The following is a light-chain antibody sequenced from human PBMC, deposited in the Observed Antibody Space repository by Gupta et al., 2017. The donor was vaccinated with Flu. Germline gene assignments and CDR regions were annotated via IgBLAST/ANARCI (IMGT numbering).Light chain of an antibody. V-gene: IGLV3-21*03. J-gene: IGLJ3*02. CDR1: NIESKG. CDR3: QVWVRSGDNVV. Sequence: VSVAPGKTATIPGGGDNIESKGVHWYQQKPGQAPVLVLFDDSDRPSGIPERFSGPNSGTTAALTIRRVEAGDEADYYCQVWVRSGDNVVFGGGTKLTVL. CDR2: DDS.